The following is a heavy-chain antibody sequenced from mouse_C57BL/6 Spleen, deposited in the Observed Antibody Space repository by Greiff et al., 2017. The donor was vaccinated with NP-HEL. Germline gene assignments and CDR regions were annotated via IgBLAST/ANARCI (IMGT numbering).Heavy chain of an antibody. Sequence: QVQLKQSGAELVRPGASVTLSCKASGYTFTDYEMHWVKQTPVNGLEWIGAIDPETGGTAYNQKFKGKAILTADKSSSTAYMELRSLTSEDSAVYYCTSYGYGAWFAYWGQGTLVTVSA. V-gene: IGHV1-15*01. CDR3: TSYGYGAWFAY. CDR1: GYTFTDYE. J-gene: IGHJ3*01. D-gene: IGHD2-2*01. CDR2: IDPETGGT.